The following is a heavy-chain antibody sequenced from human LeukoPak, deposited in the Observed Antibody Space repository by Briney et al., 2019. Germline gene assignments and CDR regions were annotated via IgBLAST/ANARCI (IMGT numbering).Heavy chain of an antibody. J-gene: IGHJ4*02. V-gene: IGHV1-18*01. CDR2: ISAYNGNT. D-gene: IGHD2-15*01. CDR1: GYTFTSYS. Sequence: ASVKVSCRASGYTFTSYSLNWVRQAPGQGLEWMGWISAYNGNTNYAQKLQGRVTMTTDTSTSTAYMELRSLRSDDTAVYYCARDGCGGNCYSRFDYWGQGTLVTVSS. CDR3: ARDGCGGNCYSRFDY.